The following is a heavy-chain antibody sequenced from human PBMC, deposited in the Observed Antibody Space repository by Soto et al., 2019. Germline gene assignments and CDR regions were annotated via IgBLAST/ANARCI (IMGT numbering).Heavy chain of an antibody. D-gene: IGHD6-13*01. CDR2: ISYDGSNK. CDR1: GFTFSSYA. J-gene: IGHJ3*02. CDR3: ARDDSYSSSWYSNSFDI. Sequence: QVQLVESGGGVVQPGRSLRLSCAASGFTFSSYAMHWVRQAPGKGLEWVAVISYDGSNKYYADSVKGRFTISRDNSKNTLYLQMNSLRAEGTAVYYCARDDSYSSSWYSNSFDIWGQGTMVTVSS. V-gene: IGHV3-30-3*01.